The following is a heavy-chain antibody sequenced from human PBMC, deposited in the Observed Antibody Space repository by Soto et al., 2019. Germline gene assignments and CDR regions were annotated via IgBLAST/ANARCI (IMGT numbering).Heavy chain of an antibody. Sequence: PSQTLSLTCAISGGSVSNNSAAWNWIRQSPSRGLEWLGRTYYRSKWYNDYAVSMKSRIIINPDTSKNQFTLQLNSLTPADTAVYFCARDKQGYLHNGQDVWSQRTTVTVS. CDR2: TYYRSKWYN. J-gene: IGHJ6*02. CDR1: GGSVSNNSAA. V-gene: IGHV6-1*01. D-gene: IGHD3-16*02. CDR3: ARDKQGYLHNGQDV.